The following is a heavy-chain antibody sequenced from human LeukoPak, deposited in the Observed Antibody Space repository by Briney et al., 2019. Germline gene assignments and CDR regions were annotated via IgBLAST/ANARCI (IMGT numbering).Heavy chain of an antibody. Sequence: GGSLRLSCAASGFTFDDYAMHWVRQAPGKGLEWVSGISWSSVNIAYADSVKGRFTLSRDNANNSVFLQMNSLRAEDSALYYCAKARRGVLTGYYYFDNWGQGTLVTVSS. CDR2: ISWSSVNI. D-gene: IGHD3-9*01. V-gene: IGHV3-9*01. CDR3: AKARRGVLTGYYYFDN. J-gene: IGHJ4*02. CDR1: GFTFDDYA.